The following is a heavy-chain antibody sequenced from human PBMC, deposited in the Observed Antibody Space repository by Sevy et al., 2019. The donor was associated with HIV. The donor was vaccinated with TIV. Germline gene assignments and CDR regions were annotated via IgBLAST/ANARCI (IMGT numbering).Heavy chain of an antibody. D-gene: IGHD6-13*01. CDR1: GGSVGNDDYY. Sequence: SETLSPTCTVSGGSVGNDDYYWSWIRQPPGKGLEWIGYIFYSGSTYYNPSLKSRGSISVDTSKNHFSLRLRSVTAADTAVYYCARGVASSGAYKFDYWGPGTLVTVSS. J-gene: IGHJ4*02. V-gene: IGHV4-30-4*01. CDR2: IFYSGST. CDR3: ARGVASSGAYKFDY.